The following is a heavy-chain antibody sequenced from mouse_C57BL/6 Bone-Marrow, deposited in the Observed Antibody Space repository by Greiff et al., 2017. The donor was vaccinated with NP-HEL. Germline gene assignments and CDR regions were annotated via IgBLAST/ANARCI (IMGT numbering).Heavy chain of an antibody. V-gene: IGHV1-80*01. CDR2: IYPGDGDT. CDR1: GYAFSSYW. CDR3: ARGGYSSGRFEYAMSY. D-gene: IGHD1-1*01. Sequence: QVQLKQPGAELVKPGASVKISCKASGYAFSSYWMNWVKERPGKGLEWIGQIYPGDGDTKYNGKFKGKATLTVDKSSSTAYMQVSSLTSEDSAVYFCARGGYSSGRFEYAMSYWCRGTSITVSS. J-gene: IGHJ4*01.